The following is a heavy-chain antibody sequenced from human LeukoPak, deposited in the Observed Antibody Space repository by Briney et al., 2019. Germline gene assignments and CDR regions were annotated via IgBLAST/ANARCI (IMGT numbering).Heavy chain of an antibody. D-gene: IGHD2-21*02. V-gene: IGHV4-59*01. CDR3: ARVGIGGDLH. CDR2: IYYSGST. Sequence: SETLSLTCTVSGGSISSYYWSWIRQPPGKGLEWIGYIYYSGSTNYNPSLKSRVTISVDTSKNQFSLKLSSVTAADTAVYYCARVGIGGDLHWGQGTLVTVSS. CDR1: GGSISSYY. J-gene: IGHJ4*02.